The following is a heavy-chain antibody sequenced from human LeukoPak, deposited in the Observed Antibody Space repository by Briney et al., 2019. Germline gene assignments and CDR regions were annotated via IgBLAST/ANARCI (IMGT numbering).Heavy chain of an antibody. V-gene: IGHV3-30*03. CDR1: GFTFSSYG. J-gene: IGHJ5*02. CDR2: ISYDGSNK. D-gene: IGHD1-26*01. CDR3: ARSLVVGATYPYH. Sequence: GGSLRLSCAASGFTFSSYGMHWVRQAPGKGLEWVAVISYDGSNKYYADSVKGRFTISRDNSKNTLYLQMNSLRAEDTAVYYCARSLVVGATYPYHWGQGTLVTVSS.